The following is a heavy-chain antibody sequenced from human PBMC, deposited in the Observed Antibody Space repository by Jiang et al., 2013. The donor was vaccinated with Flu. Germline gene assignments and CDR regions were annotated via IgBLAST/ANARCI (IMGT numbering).Heavy chain of an antibody. J-gene: IGHJ4*02. D-gene: IGHD3-16*01. V-gene: IGHV4-34*01. CDR1: GGSFSGYY. CDR2: INHSGST. Sequence: LLKPSETLSLTCAVYGGSFSGYYWSWIRQPPGKGLEWIGEINHSGSTNYNPSLKSRVTISVDTSKNQFSLKLSSVTAADTAVYYCARASWGSLKIDYWGQGTLVTVSS. CDR3: ARASWGSLKIDY.